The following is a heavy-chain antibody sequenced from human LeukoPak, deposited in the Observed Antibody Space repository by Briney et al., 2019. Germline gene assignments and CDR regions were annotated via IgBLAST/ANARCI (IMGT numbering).Heavy chain of an antibody. V-gene: IGHV4-34*01. CDR2: INHSGST. CDR3: ARGRIKYSRGGSCYSGSGWFDP. D-gene: IGHD2-15*01. J-gene: IGHJ5*02. CDR1: GGSFSGYY. Sequence: SETLSLTCAVYGGSFSGYYWSWIRQPPGKGLEWIGEINHSGSTNYNPSLKSRVTISVDTSKNQFSLKLSSVTAADTAVYYCARGRIKYSRGGSCYSGSGWFDPWGQGTLVTVSS.